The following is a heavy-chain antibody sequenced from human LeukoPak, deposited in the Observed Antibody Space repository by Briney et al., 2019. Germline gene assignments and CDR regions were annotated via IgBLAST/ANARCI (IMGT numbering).Heavy chain of an antibody. CDR2: IIPIFGTA. J-gene: IGHJ4*02. Sequence: GASVKVSCKASGYSFTSNYIHWVRQAPGQGLEWMGGIIPIFGTANYAQKFQGRVTITADESTSTAYMELSSLRSEDTAVYYCARSSGGLGFDYWGQGTLVTVSS. D-gene: IGHD6-19*01. CDR1: GYSFTSNY. V-gene: IGHV1-69*13. CDR3: ARSSGGLGFDY.